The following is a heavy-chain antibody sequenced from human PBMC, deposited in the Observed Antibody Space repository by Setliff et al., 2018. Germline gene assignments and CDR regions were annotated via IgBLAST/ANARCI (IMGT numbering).Heavy chain of an antibody. CDR3: ARSSYYASGNSHNYYMDV. CDR1: GGSISSYY. V-gene: IGHV4-59*08. Sequence: SETLSLTCNVSGGSISSYYWTWIRQPPGKGPEWIGYFYHSGSTNYNPSLKGRVTMTSDTSRNQLSLKLTSVSAADTAIYYCARSSYYASGNSHNYYMDVWGKGTAVTVSS. CDR2: FYHSGST. J-gene: IGHJ6*03. D-gene: IGHD3-10*01.